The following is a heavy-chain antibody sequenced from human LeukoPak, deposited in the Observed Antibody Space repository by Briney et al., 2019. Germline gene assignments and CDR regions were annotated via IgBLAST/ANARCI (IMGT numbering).Heavy chain of an antibody. CDR3: ARVNWNYSADY. CDR2: INHSGST. D-gene: IGHD1-7*01. V-gene: IGHV4-34*01. J-gene: IGHJ4*02. CDR1: GGSFSGYY. Sequence: SETLSLTCAVYGGSFSGYYWSWIRQPPGKGLEWIGEINHSGSTNYNPSLKSRVTISVDTSKNQFSLELSSVTAADTAVYYCARVNWNYSADYWGQGTLVTVSS.